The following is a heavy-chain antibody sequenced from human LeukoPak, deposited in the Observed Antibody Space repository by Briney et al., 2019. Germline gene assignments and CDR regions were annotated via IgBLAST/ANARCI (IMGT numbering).Heavy chain of an antibody. CDR3: ARYQTGESFGY. J-gene: IGHJ4*02. D-gene: IGHD7-27*01. Sequence: ASVKVSCKASGYSFTSNYIHWVRQAPGQGLEWMGMIYPSDGSTSYAQKFQGRVTVTRDTSTSTVHMELSSLRSEDTAVYYCARYQTGESFGYWGQGTLVTVSS. CDR2: IYPSDGST. V-gene: IGHV1-46*01. CDR1: GYSFTSNY.